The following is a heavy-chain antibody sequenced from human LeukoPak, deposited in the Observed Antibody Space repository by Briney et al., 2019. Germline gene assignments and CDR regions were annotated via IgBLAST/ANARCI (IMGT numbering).Heavy chain of an antibody. Sequence: GGSLRLSCAASGFTFSNYAMSWVRQAPGRGLEWVSTISGSGTNTYYADSVKGRFTISRDNSENTLSLQMNSLRAEDTAIYYSATQNFDYWGQETLVTVSS. CDR2: ISGSGTNT. CDR1: GFTFSNYA. V-gene: IGHV3-23*01. CDR3: ATQNFDY. J-gene: IGHJ4*02.